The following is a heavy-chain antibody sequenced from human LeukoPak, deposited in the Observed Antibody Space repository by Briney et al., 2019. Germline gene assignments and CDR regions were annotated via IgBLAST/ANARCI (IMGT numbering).Heavy chain of an antibody. J-gene: IGHJ2*01. V-gene: IGHV4-34*01. CDR1: GESFSDYY. CDR2: IYYSGST. D-gene: IGHD6-13*01. Sequence: PSEILSLTCAVYGESFSDYYWSWIRQPPGKGLEWIGSIYYSGSTYYNPSLKSRVTISVDTSKNQFSLKLSSVTAADTAVYYCAREAAAGPTRYWYFDLWGRGTLVTVSS. CDR3: AREAAAGPTRYWYFDL.